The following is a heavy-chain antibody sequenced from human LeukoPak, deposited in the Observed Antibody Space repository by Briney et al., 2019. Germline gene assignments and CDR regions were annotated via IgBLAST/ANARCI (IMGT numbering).Heavy chain of an antibody. Sequence: GGSLRLSRAASGFTFSSYAMSWVRQAPGKGLEWVSAISGSGGSTYYADSVKGRFTISRDNSKNTLYLQMNSLRAEDTAVYYCATLERVRRGYFDYWGQGTLVTVSS. CDR2: ISGSGGST. J-gene: IGHJ4*02. CDR1: GFTFSSYA. CDR3: ATLERVRRGYFDY. D-gene: IGHD1-1*01. V-gene: IGHV3-23*01.